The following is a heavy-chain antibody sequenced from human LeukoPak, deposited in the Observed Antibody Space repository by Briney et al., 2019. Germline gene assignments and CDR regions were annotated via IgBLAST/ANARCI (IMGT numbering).Heavy chain of an antibody. Sequence: SETLSLTCTVPGGSISSSSYYWGWIRQPPGKGLEWIGSIYYSGSTYYNPSLKSRVTISVDTSKNQFSLKLSSVTAADTAVYYCARVLRPPGYDFWSGYYEAMDVWGKGTTVTVSS. CDR2: IYYSGST. D-gene: IGHD3-3*01. V-gene: IGHV4-39*07. J-gene: IGHJ6*03. CDR1: GGSISSSSYY. CDR3: ARVLRPPGYDFWSGYYEAMDV.